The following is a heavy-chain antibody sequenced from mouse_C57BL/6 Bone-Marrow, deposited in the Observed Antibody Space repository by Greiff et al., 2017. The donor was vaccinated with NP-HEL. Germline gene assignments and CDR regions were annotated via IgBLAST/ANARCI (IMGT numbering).Heavy chain of an antibody. CDR1: GYTFTDYY. Sequence: EVQLQQSGPVLVKPGASVKMSCKASGYTFTDYYMNWVKQSHGKSLEWIGVINPYNGGTSYNQKFKGKATLTVDKSSSTAYMELNSLTSEDSAVYYCARGLYYGSSSDYWGQGTTLTVSS. V-gene: IGHV1-19*01. CDR2: INPYNGGT. D-gene: IGHD1-1*01. CDR3: ARGLYYGSSSDY. J-gene: IGHJ2*01.